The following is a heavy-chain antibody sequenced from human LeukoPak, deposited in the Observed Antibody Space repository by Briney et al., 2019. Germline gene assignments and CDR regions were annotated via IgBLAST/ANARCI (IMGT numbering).Heavy chain of an antibody. CDR2: INHSGST. V-gene: IGHV4-34*01. Sequence: SETLSLTCAVYGGSFSGYYWSWIRQPPGKGLEWIGEINHSGSTNYNLSLKSRVTISVDTSKNQFSLKLSSVTAADTAVYYCARPNYYDSSGYYYWGQGTLVTVSS. D-gene: IGHD3-22*01. J-gene: IGHJ4*02. CDR3: ARPNYYDSSGYYY. CDR1: GGSFSGYY.